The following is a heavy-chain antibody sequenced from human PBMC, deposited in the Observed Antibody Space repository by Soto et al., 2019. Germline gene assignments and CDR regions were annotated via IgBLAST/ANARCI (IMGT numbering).Heavy chain of an antibody. CDR3: ARDGSGYRSRASPMDV. CDR1: GDTFSSYA. J-gene: IGHJ6*02. CDR2: IIPIFGTA. V-gene: IGHV1-69*01. D-gene: IGHD3-22*01. Sequence: QVQLVQSGAEVKKPGSSVKVSCKASGDTFSSYAISWVRQAPGQGLEWMGGIIPIFGTANYAQKFQGRVTITADEXTXTXYMELSSLRSEDTAVYYCARDGSGYRSRASPMDVWGQGTTVTVSS.